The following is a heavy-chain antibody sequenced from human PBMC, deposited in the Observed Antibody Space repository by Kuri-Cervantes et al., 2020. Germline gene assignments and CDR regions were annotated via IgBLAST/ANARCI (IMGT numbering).Heavy chain of an antibody. D-gene: IGHD4-17*01. V-gene: IGHV3-30*03. J-gene: IGHJ4*02. CDR2: ISYDGSNK. CDR1: GFTFSSYG. Sequence: GGSLRLSCAASGFTFSSYGMHWVRQAPGKGLEWVAVISYDGSNKYYADSVKGRFTISRDNSKNTLYLQMNSLRAEDTAVYYCARGDDDYGDYEYYFDYWGQGTLVTVSS. CDR3: ARGDDDYGDYEYYFDY.